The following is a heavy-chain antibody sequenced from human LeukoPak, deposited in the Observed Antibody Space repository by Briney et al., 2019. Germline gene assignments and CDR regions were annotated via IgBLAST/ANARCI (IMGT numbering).Heavy chain of an antibody. CDR2: ISSSGSTI. D-gene: IGHD4-17*01. V-gene: IGHV3-11*01. J-gene: IGHJ4*02. Sequence: GGSLRLSCAASGFTFSDYYMSRIRQAPGKGLEWVSYISSSGSTIYYADSVKGRFTISRDNAKNSLYLQMNSLRAEDTAVYYCAALDYGDYPVDYWGQGTLVTVSS. CDR1: GFTFSDYY. CDR3: AALDYGDYPVDY.